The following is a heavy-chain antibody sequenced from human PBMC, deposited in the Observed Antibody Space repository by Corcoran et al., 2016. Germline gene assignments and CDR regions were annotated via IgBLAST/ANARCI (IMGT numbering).Heavy chain of an antibody. CDR2: INHSGST. V-gene: IGHV4-34*01. Sequence: QVQLQQWGAGLLKPSETLSLTCAVYGGSFSGYYWSWIRQPPGKGLEWIGEINHSGSTNYNPSLKSRVTISVDTSKNQFSLKLSSVTAADTAVYYCARFRYYDSSGLLYWGQGTLVTVSS. CDR3: ARFRYYDSSGLLY. CDR1: GGSFSGYY. D-gene: IGHD3-22*01. J-gene: IGHJ4*02.